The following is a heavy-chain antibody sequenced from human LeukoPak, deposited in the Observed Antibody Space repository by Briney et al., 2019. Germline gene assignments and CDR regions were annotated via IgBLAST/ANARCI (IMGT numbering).Heavy chain of an antibody. CDR3: ARSLYDSGWYSQFDY. J-gene: IGHJ4*02. CDR1: GYTFTSYY. D-gene: IGHD6-19*01. Sequence: ASVKVSCKASGYTFTSYYIHWVRQAPGQGLEWMGIINPRGGSTSHAQKFQGRVTMTRDMSTNTVSLEMSSLTSEDTGVYYCARSLYDSGWYSQFDYWGQGTLVTVSS. V-gene: IGHV1-46*01. CDR2: INPRGGST.